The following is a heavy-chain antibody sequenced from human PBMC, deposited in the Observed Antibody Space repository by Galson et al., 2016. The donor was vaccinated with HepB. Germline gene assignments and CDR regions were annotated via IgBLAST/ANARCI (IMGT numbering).Heavy chain of an antibody. CDR2: ISTSSGTI. V-gene: IGHV3-48*04. Sequence: SLRLSCAASGLTFSIYTMNWVRQAPGKGLECISYISTSSGTIYYADSVMGRFTISRDNAKNSLYLQMNSLRGEDTAVYYCSRADPTRRGRWQQLVPQGYYYYGMDVWGHGTTVTVSS. CDR3: SRADPTRRGRWQQLVPQGYYYYGMDV. J-gene: IGHJ6*02. CDR1: GLTFSIYT. D-gene: IGHD6-13*01.